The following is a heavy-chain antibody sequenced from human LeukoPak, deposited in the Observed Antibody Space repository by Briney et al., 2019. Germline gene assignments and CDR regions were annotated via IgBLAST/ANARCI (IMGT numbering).Heavy chain of an antibody. CDR1: GFTFSSYW. CDR3: ASFSGYEYYCYGMDV. CDR2: IKQDGSEK. D-gene: IGHD5-12*01. V-gene: IGHV3-7*03. J-gene: IGHJ6*04. Sequence: PGGSLRLSCAASGFTFSSYWMSWVRQAPGKGLEWVANIKQDGSEKYYVDSVKGRFTISRDNAKNSLYLQMNSLRAEDTAVYYCASFSGYEYYCYGMDVWGKGTTVTVSS.